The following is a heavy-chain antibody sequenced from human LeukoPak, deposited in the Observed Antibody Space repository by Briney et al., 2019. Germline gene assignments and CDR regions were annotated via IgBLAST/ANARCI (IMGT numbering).Heavy chain of an antibody. Sequence: PGGSLRLSCAASGFTFSSYAMSWVRQATGKGLECVSAISGSGGSTYYADSVKGRFTISRHNSKNALYLQMNSLRAEDTAVYYCAKAQTPDYYYDSSGSTFDYWGQGTLVTVSS. CDR3: AKAQTPDYYYDSSGSTFDY. V-gene: IGHV3-23*01. D-gene: IGHD3-22*01. CDR1: GFTFSSYA. CDR2: ISGSGGST. J-gene: IGHJ4*02.